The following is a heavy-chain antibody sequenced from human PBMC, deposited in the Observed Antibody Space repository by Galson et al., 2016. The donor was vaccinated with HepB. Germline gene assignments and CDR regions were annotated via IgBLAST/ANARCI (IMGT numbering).Heavy chain of an antibody. Sequence: SLRLSCAASGFSFSTYAMHWVRQAPGKGLEWVAVMWLDASNKWYADSVKGRFIISRDNSKNTLYLQMNSLRAEDTAVYYCARGGYYFDNSAYSYWGQGALVTVSS. CDR1: GFSFSTYA. CDR2: MWLDASNK. J-gene: IGHJ4*02. CDR3: ARGGYYFDNSAYSY. D-gene: IGHD3-22*01. V-gene: IGHV3-33*01.